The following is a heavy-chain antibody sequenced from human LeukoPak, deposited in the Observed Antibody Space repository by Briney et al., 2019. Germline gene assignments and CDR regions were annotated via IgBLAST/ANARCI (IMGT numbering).Heavy chain of an antibody. J-gene: IGHJ4*02. CDR2: INHSGST. CDR3: ARGLPNDY. CDR1: GGSFSGYY. Sequence: SETLSLTCAVYGGSFSGYYWSWIRQPPGKGLEWIGEINHSGSTNYNPSLKSRVTISVDTSKNQFSLELSSVTAADTAVYYCARGLPNDYWGQGTLVTVSS. V-gene: IGHV4-34*01.